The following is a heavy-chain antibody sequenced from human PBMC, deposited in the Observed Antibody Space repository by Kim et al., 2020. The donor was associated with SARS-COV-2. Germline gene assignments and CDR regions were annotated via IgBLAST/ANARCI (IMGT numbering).Heavy chain of an antibody. D-gene: IGHD3-10*01. V-gene: IGHV3-30*18. CDR2: ISCDGSNQ. CDR1: GFTFTHYG. J-gene: IGHJ6*02. Sequence: GGSLRLSCAASGFTFTHYGMHWVRRAPGKGLEWVAIISCDGSNQYYADSLKGRFTISRDNSKNTLYLQMNSLRPEDTAVYYCAKSGSTMGRLFYYHGMDVWGQGTTVTVSS. CDR3: AKSGSTMGRLFYYHGMDV.